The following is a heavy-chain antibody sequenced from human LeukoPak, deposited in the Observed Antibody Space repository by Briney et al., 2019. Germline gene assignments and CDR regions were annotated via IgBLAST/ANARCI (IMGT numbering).Heavy chain of an antibody. CDR1: GGSISSYY. CDR3: ARTTEGYAGGPGYSYYYYMDV. D-gene: IGHD5-12*01. CDR2: NYYSGST. Sequence: SETLSLTCTVSGGSISSYYWSWIRQPPGKGLEWIAYNYYSGSTHYNPSLKSRVTISVDTSKNQVSLKLRSVTAADTAVYYCARTTEGYAGGPGYSYYYYMDVWGKGTTVTISS. V-gene: IGHV4-59*01. J-gene: IGHJ6*03.